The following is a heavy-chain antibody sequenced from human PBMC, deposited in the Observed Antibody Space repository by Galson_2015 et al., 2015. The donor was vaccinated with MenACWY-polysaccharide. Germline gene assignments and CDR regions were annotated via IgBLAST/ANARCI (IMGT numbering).Heavy chain of an antibody. D-gene: IGHD2-15*01. CDR1: GYTFISFG. V-gene: IGHV1-18*01. CDR2: MKTYNGDT. Sequence: SVKVSCKASGYTFISFGITWGRQASGKGLVWMGRMKTYNGDTNSADKIQGRVRMTTDTCTNTGYTELRNLRSDDTAVYYCARGPPGYACSCRPLQYWGQGTLVTVSA. CDR3: ARGPPGYACSCRPLQY. J-gene: IGHJ4*02.